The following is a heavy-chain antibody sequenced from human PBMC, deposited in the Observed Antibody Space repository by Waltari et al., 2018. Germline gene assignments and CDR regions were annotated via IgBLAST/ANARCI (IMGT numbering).Heavy chain of an antibody. CDR2: IYYSGST. D-gene: IGHD6-13*01. CDR3: ARNIAAAAALVDY. Sequence: QVQLQESGPGLVKPSETLSLTCTVSGGSISSHYWSWIWQPPGKGLEWIGYIYYSGSTNYNPSLKSRVTISVDTSKNQFSLKLSSVTAADTAVYYCARNIAAAAALVDYWGQGTLVTVSS. CDR1: GGSISSHY. J-gene: IGHJ4*02. V-gene: IGHV4-59*11.